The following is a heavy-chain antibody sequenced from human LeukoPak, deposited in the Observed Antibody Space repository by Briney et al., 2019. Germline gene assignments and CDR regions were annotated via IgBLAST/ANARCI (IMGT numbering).Heavy chain of an antibody. V-gene: IGHV4-34*01. CDR2: INHSGST. CDR3: ARGGSSGWYSLGWFDP. CDR1: GGSFSGYY. Sequence: PSETLSLTCAVYGGSFSGYYWSWIRQPPGKGLEWIGEINHSGSTNYNPSLKSRVTISVDTSKNQFSLKLSSVTAADTAVYYCARGGSSGWYSLGWFDPWGQGTLVTVSS. J-gene: IGHJ5*02. D-gene: IGHD6-19*01.